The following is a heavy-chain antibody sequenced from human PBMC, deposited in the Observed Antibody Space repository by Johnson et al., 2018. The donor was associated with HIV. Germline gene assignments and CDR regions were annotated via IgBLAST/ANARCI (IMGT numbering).Heavy chain of an antibody. V-gene: IGHV3-11*04. CDR3: AKGGMATIEGDAFDI. Sequence: QVQLVEYGGGLVQPGGSLRLSCVASRLTLSDSYMSWIRQAPGKGLEWVSYISGSGNAIYYADSVRGRFTISRDNSKNTLYLQMNSLRAEDTAVYYCAKGGMATIEGDAFDIWGQGTMVTVSS. D-gene: IGHD5-24*01. J-gene: IGHJ3*02. CDR2: ISGSGNAI. CDR1: RLTLSDSY.